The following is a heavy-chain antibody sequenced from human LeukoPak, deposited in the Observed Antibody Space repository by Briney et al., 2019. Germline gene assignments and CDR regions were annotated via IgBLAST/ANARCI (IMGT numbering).Heavy chain of an antibody. D-gene: IGHD2-15*01. CDR1: GYSISSGYY. CDR2: IFHSGIT. CDR3: ARGYCGNGSCYSAY. V-gene: IGHV4-38-2*01. J-gene: IGHJ4*02. Sequence: PSETLSLTCAVSGYSISSGYYWGWIRQPPGRGLEWIGSIFHSGITYYNPSLKSRVTIPVDTSKNQFSLKVNSVTAADTAVYYCARGYCGNGSCYSAYWGQGTLVTVSP.